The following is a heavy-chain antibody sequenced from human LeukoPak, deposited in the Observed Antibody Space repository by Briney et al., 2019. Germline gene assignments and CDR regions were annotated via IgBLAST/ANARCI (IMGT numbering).Heavy chain of an antibody. CDR3: ARHTSGLNFDY. D-gene: IGHD6-19*01. Sequence: PSETLSLTCTVSGGSISRYYWSWIRQPPGKGLEWIGFIYYSGSTNYNPSLKSRVTISVDTSKNQFSLKLSSVTAADTAVYYCARHTSGLNFDYWGQGTLVTVSS. CDR2: IYYSGST. J-gene: IGHJ4*02. CDR1: GGSISRYY. V-gene: IGHV4-59*08.